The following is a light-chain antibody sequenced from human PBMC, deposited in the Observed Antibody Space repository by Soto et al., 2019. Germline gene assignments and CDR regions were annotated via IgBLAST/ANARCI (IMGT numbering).Light chain of an antibody. J-gene: IGKJ4*01. CDR3: QEYNNWPRVT. CDR1: QGVSSN. V-gene: IGKV3-15*01. CDR2: GAS. Sequence: EIVMTQSPATLSVSPGVRATLSCSTRQGVSSNLAWYQQKPGQAPTLLIFGASTRATGIPARFSGGGSGTEFTLTIGSLQSEDFAGFYCQEYNNWPRVTFCSGTKVEIK.